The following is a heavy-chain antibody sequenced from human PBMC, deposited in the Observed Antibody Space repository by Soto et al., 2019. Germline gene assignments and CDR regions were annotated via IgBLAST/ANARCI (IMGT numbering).Heavy chain of an antibody. CDR3: ARGWGSGSPTYYYYGMDV. CDR1: GGSISSGGYS. J-gene: IGHJ6*02. D-gene: IGHD3-10*01. CDR2: IYHSGST. Sequence: SETLSLTCAVSGGSISSGGYSRSWIRQPPGKGLEWIGYIYHSGSTYYNPSLKSRVTISVDRSKNQFSLKLSSVTAADTAVYYCARGWGSGSPTYYYYGMDVWGQGTTVTVSS. V-gene: IGHV4-30-2*01.